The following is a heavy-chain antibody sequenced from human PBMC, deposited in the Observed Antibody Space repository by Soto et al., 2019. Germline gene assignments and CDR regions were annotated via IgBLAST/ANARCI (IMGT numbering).Heavy chain of an antibody. V-gene: IGHV4-31*03. CDR2: IYYSGST. D-gene: IGHD3-22*01. CDR1: GGSISSGGYY. CDR3: ARDGGVYYDSSGYYRILDY. Sequence: SETLSLSCTVSGGSISSGGYYWSWIRQHPGRGLEWIGYIYYSGSTYYNPSLKSRVTISVDTSKNQFSLKLSSVTAADTAVYYCARDGGVYYDSSGYYRILDYWGQGTLVTVS. J-gene: IGHJ4*02.